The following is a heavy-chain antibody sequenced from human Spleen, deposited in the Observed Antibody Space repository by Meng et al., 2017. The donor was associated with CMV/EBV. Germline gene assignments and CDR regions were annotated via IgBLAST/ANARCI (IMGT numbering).Heavy chain of an antibody. CDR3: ARPYYGSGSFEH. CDR1: VYTFSGYP. D-gene: IGHD3-10*01. Sequence: CQSSVYTFSGYPLHWVPQAPGQGLAWLGWISPHGGATKYSQMFQGRVTMTTDTSISTAYMELTRLRSDDTAIYYCARPYYGSGSFEHWGQGTLVTVSS. J-gene: IGHJ4*02. CDR2: ISPHGGAT. V-gene: IGHV1-2*02.